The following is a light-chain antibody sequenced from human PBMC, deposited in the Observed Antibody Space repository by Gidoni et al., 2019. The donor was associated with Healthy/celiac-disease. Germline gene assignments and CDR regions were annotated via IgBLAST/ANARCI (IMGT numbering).Light chain of an antibody. CDR1: SSDVGGYNY. J-gene: IGLJ2*01. V-gene: IGLV2-14*01. Sequence: SALTQPASVSGSPGQSITISCTGTSSDVGGYNYVAWYQQHPGNAPKLMLYDVSNRPSGVSNRFSGSKSGNTASLTISGLQAEDEADYYCSSYTSSSTPVVFGGGTKLTVL. CDR2: DVS. CDR3: SSYTSSSTPVV.